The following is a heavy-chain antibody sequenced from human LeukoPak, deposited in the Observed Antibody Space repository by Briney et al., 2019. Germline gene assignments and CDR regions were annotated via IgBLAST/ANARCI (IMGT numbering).Heavy chain of an antibody. J-gene: IGHJ4*02. CDR2: INHSGNT. Sequence: GSLSLSCAASGFTVSSNYMSWVRQPPGKGLEWIGEINHSGNTNYNPSLKSRVTISVDTSKNQFSLKLSSVTAADTAVYYCARVDGDGYNIPDYWGQGTLVTVSS. D-gene: IGHD5-24*01. CDR3: ARVDGDGYNIPDY. CDR1: GFTVSSNY. V-gene: IGHV4-34*01.